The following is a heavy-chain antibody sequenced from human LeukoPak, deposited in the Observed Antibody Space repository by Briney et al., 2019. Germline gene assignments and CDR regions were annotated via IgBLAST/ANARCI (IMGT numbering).Heavy chain of an antibody. CDR3: ARVQYYYDSSGSQYYFDY. D-gene: IGHD3-22*01. V-gene: IGHV1-2*04. CDR2: INPNSGGT. CDR1: GYTFTGYY. J-gene: IGHJ4*02. Sequence: ASVKVSCKASGYTFTGYYMHWVRQAPGQGLEWMGWINPNSGGTNYAQKFQGWVTMTRDTSISTAYMELSRLRSDDTAVYYCARVQYYYDSSGSQYYFDYWGQGTLVTVSS.